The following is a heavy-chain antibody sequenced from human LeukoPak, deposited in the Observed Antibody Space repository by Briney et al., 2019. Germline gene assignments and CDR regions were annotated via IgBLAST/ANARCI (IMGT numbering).Heavy chain of an antibody. D-gene: IGHD3-22*01. V-gene: IGHV3-30-3*01. CDR1: YV. J-gene: IGHJ4*02. Sequence: YVXXWVRQAXXXXLEWVAVISYDGNNKYYADSVKGRFTISRDNSKNTLYLQMNSLRAEDTAVYYCARGSYYYDSSGYYLDYWGQGTLVTVSS. CDR3: ARGSYYYDSSGYYLDY. CDR2: ISYDGNNK.